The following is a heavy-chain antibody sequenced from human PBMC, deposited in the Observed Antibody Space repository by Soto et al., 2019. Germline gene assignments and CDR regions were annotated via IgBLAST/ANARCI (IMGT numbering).Heavy chain of an antibody. J-gene: IGHJ4*02. CDR1: GFTFSSYG. CDR3: AREELGYCSGGSCYYFDY. Sequence: VQLVESGGGVVQPGRSLRLSCAASGFTFSSYGMHWVRQAPGKGLEWVAVIWYDGSNKYYADSVKGRFTISRDNSKNTLYLQMNSLRAEDTAVYYCAREELGYCSGGSCYYFDYWGQGTLVTVSS. D-gene: IGHD2-15*01. CDR2: IWYDGSNK. V-gene: IGHV3-33*01.